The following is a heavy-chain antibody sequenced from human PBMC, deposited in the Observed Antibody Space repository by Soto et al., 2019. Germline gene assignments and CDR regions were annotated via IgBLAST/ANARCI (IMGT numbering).Heavy chain of an antibody. CDR3: AHRRTYPQSYGMDV. CDR2: IYCNDEM. J-gene: IGHJ6*02. V-gene: IGHV2-5*01. CDR1: GFSLRTEGVA. Sequence: QITLKESGPTLVKPTQTLTLACTFSGFSLRTEGVAVSWVRQPPGKALEWLTLIYCNDEMRFRPSLKSRLTITKDTSKTQVVRTMTNKDAVDTGTYYCAHRRTYPQSYGMDVWGQGTTVTVS. D-gene: IGHD3-16*02.